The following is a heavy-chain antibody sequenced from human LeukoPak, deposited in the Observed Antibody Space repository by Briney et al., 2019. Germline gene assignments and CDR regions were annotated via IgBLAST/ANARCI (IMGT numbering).Heavy chain of an antibody. CDR2: FSCSGGST. V-gene: IGHV3-23*01. J-gene: IGHJ6*02. CDR1: GFTFSSYA. D-gene: IGHD3-10*01. CDR3: AKQGEGYYGSGSLRHCMDV. Sequence: GGSLRLSCAASGFTFSSYAMSWVRQAPGKGLEWVSGFSCSGGSTYYADSVRGGFTISRDNSKHTLHLQMNSRRAGDTAIYYCAKQGEGYYGSGSLRHCMDVWGQGTTVTVS.